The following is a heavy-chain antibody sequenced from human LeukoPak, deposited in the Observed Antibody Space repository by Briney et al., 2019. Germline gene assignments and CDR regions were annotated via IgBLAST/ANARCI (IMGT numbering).Heavy chain of an antibody. Sequence: GGSMRLSCAAAGFTFPNNWMSCVSQAPGNGMEWVANIKSDGSEKCYVDSVEGRFTISRDNTKNTVSLQMDSLRGEDTAVYYCVRALGSPTADHWGQGTLVTASS. J-gene: IGHJ4*02. V-gene: IGHV3-7*01. CDR2: IKSDGSEK. D-gene: IGHD3-16*01. CDR1: GFTFPNNW. CDR3: VRALGSPTADH.